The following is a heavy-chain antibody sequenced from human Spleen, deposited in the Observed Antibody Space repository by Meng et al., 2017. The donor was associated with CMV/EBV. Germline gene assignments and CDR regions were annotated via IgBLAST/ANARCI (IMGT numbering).Heavy chain of an antibody. D-gene: IGHD2-2*01. Sequence: VSGGSISTSHWWIWVRQPPGKGLEWIGEIHHSGTTTYKPSLKSRVTISVDKSNNQFSLKLSSVTAADTAVYYCARAPAVIDYGMDVWGQGTTVTVSS. V-gene: IGHV4-4*02. CDR2: IHHSGTT. CDR3: ARAPAVIDYGMDV. CDR1: GGSISTSHW. J-gene: IGHJ6*02.